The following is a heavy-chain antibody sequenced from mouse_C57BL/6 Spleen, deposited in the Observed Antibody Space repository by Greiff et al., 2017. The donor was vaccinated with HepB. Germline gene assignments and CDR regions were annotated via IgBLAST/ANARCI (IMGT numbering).Heavy chain of an antibody. CDR2: IYPRSGNT. D-gene: IGHD4-1*01. CDR1: GYTFTSYG. CDR3: ARKTGNFDY. J-gene: IGHJ2*01. V-gene: IGHV1-81*01. Sequence: QVQLKQSGAELARPGASVKLSCKASGYTFTSYGISWVKQRTGQGLEWIGEIYPRSGNTYYNEKFKGKATLTADKSSSTAYMELRSLTSEDSAVYFCARKTGNFDYWGQGTTLTVSS.